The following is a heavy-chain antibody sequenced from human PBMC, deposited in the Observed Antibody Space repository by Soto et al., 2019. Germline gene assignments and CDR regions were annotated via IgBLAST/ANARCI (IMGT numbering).Heavy chain of an antibody. CDR1: GFTFSSYA. CDR3: ARTDYGDSVYYFDY. J-gene: IGHJ4*02. Sequence: PGGYLRLYCAASGFTFSSYAMHWVRQAPGKGLEWVAVISYDGSNKYYADSVKGRFTISRDNSKNTLYLQMNSLRAEDTAVYYCARTDYGDSVYYFDYWGQGA. D-gene: IGHD4-17*01. CDR2: ISYDGSNK. V-gene: IGHV3-30-3*01.